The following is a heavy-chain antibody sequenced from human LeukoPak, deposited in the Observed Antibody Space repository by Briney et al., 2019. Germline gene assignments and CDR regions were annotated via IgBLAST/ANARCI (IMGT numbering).Heavy chain of an antibody. CDR1: GGSISSYY. CDR3: ARGVVSFYYGSGTFPFDY. V-gene: IGHV4-59*01. Sequence: SETLSLTCTVSGGSISSYYWSWIRQPPGKGLEWIGYIYYSGSTNYNPSLKSRVTVSVDTSKNQFSLKLSSVTAADTAVYYCARGVVSFYYGSGTFPFDYWGQGTLVTVSS. CDR2: IYYSGST. J-gene: IGHJ4*02. D-gene: IGHD3-10*01.